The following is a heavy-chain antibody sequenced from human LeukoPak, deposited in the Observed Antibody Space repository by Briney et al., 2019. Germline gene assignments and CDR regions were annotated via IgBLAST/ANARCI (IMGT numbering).Heavy chain of an antibody. Sequence: ASVKVSCKASGYTFTGYYMHWVRQAPGQGLEWMGWINPNSGGTNYAQKFQGRVTMTRDTSISTAYMELSRLRSDDTAVYYCARGSSGWPRDYYYYYMDVWGKGTTVTVSS. D-gene: IGHD6-19*01. V-gene: IGHV1-2*02. CDR1: GYTFTGYY. CDR2: INPNSGGT. CDR3: ARGSSGWPRDYYYYYMDV. J-gene: IGHJ6*03.